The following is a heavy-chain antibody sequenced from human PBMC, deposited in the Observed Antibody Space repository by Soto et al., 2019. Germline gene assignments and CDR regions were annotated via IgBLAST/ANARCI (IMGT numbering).Heavy chain of an antibody. CDR1: GFTFSDYY. J-gene: IGHJ2*01. CDR3: ARIITAAGGRRYFDL. CDR2: ISNSSSYT. Sequence: QVQLVESGGGLVKPGGSLRLSCAASGFTFSDYYMSWIRQAPGKGLEWVSYISNSSSYTNDADSVKGRFTISRDNAKNSLYLQMTSLRAEDTAVYYCARIITAAGGRRYFDLWGRGTLVTVSS. D-gene: IGHD6-13*01. V-gene: IGHV3-11*05.